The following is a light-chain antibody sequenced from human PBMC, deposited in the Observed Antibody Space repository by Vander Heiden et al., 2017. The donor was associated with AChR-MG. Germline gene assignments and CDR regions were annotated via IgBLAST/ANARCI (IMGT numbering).Light chain of an antibody. Sequence: QSVLTQPPPASGTPGQRVTISCSGSSSNIGSRYVYWYQQLPGTAPKLLIYRNNQRPSGVPDRFSGSKSGTSASLAISGLRSEDEADYYCAAWDDSLSGPMFGGGTKLTVL. J-gene: IGLJ3*02. CDR1: SSNIGSRY. CDR3: AAWDDSLSGPM. CDR2: RNN. V-gene: IGLV1-47*01.